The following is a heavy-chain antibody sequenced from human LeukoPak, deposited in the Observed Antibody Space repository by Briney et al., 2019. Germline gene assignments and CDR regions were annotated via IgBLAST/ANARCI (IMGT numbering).Heavy chain of an antibody. CDR2: SDPGDSYT. J-gene: IGHJ3*02. Sequence: GESLQISCKASGYNFTTYWIGWLRPMPGKGLEWLGISDPGDSYTRYSPSFQGQVTFSADKSISTDYLQWSSLKAAETAMYYCARPYSESHDAFDIWGQGTMVTVSS. V-gene: IGHV5-51*01. CDR1: GYNFTTYW. CDR3: ARPYSESHDAFDI. D-gene: IGHD1-26*01.